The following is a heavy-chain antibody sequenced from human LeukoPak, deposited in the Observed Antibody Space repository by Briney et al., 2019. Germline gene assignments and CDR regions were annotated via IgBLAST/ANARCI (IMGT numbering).Heavy chain of an antibody. J-gene: IGHJ4*02. CDR2: IRYDGINE. CDR1: GFRFSSYG. V-gene: IGHV3-30*02. D-gene: IGHD3-3*01. CDR3: SKDRGVFGVAYSLDY. Sequence: GGSLRLSCAASGFRFSSYGMHWVRQAPGKGLEWVAYIRYDGINEYYADSVKGRFTISRDLSKNTLFLQINSLRPEDTAVYYCSKDRGVFGVAYSLDYWGQGTLVTVSS.